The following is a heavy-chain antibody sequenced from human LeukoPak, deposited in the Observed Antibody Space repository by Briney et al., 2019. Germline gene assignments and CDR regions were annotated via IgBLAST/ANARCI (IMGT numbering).Heavy chain of an antibody. CDR1: GGSISSSGYY. CDR3: ARENFGGTMALGY. J-gene: IGHJ4*02. CDR2: IYYSGST. V-gene: IGHV4-30-4*08. Sequence: PSETLSLTCIVSGGSISSSGYYWGWIRQPPGKGLEWIGYIYYSGSTYYNPSLKSRVTISVDTSKNQFSLKLSSVTAADTAVYYCARENFGGTMALGYWGQGTLVTVSS. D-gene: IGHD2-15*01.